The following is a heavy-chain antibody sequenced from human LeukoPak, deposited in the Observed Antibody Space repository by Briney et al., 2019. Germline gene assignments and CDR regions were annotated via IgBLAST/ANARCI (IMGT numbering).Heavy chain of an antibody. J-gene: IGHJ4*02. Sequence: PGGSLRLSCAASGFTFSSYGMHWVRQAPGKGLEWVAFIRYDGGEKYYAGSVKGRFTISRDNSRKTLHLQMNSLRAEDTAVYYCAKDKIILEYWGQGTLVTVSA. D-gene: IGHD3-10*01. CDR2: IRYDGGEK. V-gene: IGHV3-30*02. CDR3: AKDKIILEY. CDR1: GFTFSSYG.